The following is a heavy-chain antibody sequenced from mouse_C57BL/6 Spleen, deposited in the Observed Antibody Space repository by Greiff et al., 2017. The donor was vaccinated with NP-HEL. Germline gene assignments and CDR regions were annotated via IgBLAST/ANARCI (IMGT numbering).Heavy chain of an antibody. J-gene: IGHJ2*01. D-gene: IGHD2-1*01. CDR3: ARYVDGNFYYFDY. CDR1: GYTFTDYY. CDR2: INPNNGGT. V-gene: IGHV1-26*01. Sequence: EVQLQQSGPELVKPGASVNISCKASGYTFTDYYMNWVKQSHGKSLEWIGDINPNNGGTSYNQKFKGKATLTVDKSSSTAYMELRSLTSEDSAVYYCARYVDGNFYYFDYWGQGTTLTVSS.